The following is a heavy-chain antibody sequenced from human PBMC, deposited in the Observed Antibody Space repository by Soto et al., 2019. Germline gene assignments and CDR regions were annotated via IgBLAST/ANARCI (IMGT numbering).Heavy chain of an antibody. D-gene: IGHD6-25*01. CDR1: GYTFTSYG. CDR3: VREMWTRSGPQNFFDY. V-gene: IGHV1-18*01. Sequence: ASVKVSCKASGYTFTSYGIIWVRQAPGQGLEWIGYISPNSGATTYAQNLQGRLTLTTDTSTSTAYMELRILSSDDTAIYYFVREMWTRSGPQNFFDYWGLGALVTVSS. CDR2: ISPNSGAT. J-gene: IGHJ4*02.